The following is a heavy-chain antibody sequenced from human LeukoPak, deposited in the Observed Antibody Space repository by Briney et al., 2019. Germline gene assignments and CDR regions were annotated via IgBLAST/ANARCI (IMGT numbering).Heavy chain of an antibody. CDR2: INPNSGGT. CDR3: EMYSGATVFVP. Sequence: TVKVPCKASGYTFRRLYILGVRQAPGQALEWMGWINPNSGGTNYAEKFQDRVTMSRDTSSSTGYMDLSRRRSNDTAVYYCEMYSGATVFVPWGEGTLVTVSS. J-gene: IGHJ5*02. CDR1: GYTFRRLY. V-gene: IGHV1-2*02. D-gene: IGHD6-25*01.